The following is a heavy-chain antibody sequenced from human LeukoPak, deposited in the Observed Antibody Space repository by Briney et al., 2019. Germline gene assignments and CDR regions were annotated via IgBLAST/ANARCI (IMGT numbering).Heavy chain of an antibody. D-gene: IGHD6-19*01. CDR3: AKGVSGWYTFDY. CDR1: GFTFDDYA. Sequence: GGSLRLSCAASGFTFDDYAMHWVRQAPGKGLEWVSGISWNSGSIGYADSVKGRFTISRDNPKNTLYLQMNSLTAEDTAVYYCAKGVSGWYTFDYCGQGTLVTVSS. J-gene: IGHJ4*02. CDR2: ISWNSGSI. V-gene: IGHV3-9*01.